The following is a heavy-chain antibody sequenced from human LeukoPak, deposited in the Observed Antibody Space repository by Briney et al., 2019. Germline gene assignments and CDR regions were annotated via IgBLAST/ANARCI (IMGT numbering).Heavy chain of an antibody. J-gene: IGHJ4*02. CDR2: ISYVSGAR. CDR3: AKHRSEVAMAALNY. Sequence: GGSLRLSCAASRDTLSSYSMDWVRQAPGKGLEWLSYISYVSGARYYAESVKGRFTISRDNAKSSVYLEMNSLRAEDAAIYYCAKHRSEVAMAALNYWGQGTLVTVSS. CDR1: RDTLSSYS. V-gene: IGHV3-48*01. D-gene: IGHD5-24*01.